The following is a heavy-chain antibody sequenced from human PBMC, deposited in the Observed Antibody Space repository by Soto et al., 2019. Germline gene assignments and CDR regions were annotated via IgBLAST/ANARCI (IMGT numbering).Heavy chain of an antibody. D-gene: IGHD2-15*01. Sequence: GGCLRLSCAASGFTVDDYAMHWVRQAPGKGLEWVSGISWNSGSIGYADSVKGRFTISRDNAKNSLYLQMNSLRAEDTALYYCAKEDDNRICSGGSCYSFGFYYWGQGTLVTVSS. V-gene: IGHV3-9*01. CDR1: GFTVDDYA. CDR3: AKEDDNRICSGGSCYSFGFYY. J-gene: IGHJ4*02. CDR2: ISWNSGSI.